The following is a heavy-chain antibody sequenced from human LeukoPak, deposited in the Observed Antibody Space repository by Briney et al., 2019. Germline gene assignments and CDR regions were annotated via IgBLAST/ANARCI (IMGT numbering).Heavy chain of an antibody. Sequence: PGGSLRLSCAASGFTFDDYAMHWVRQAPGKGLEWVSGISWNSGSIGYADSVKGRFTISRDNAKNSLYLQMNSLRAEDTALYYCAKDIAPAALWFGDPGLEARGFDYWGQGTLVTVSS. V-gene: IGHV3-9*01. CDR3: AKDIAPAALWFGDPGLEARGFDY. D-gene: IGHD3-10*01. CDR1: GFTFDDYA. CDR2: ISWNSGSI. J-gene: IGHJ4*02.